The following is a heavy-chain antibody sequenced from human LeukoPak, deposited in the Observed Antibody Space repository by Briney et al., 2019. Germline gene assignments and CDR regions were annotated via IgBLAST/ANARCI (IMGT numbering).Heavy chain of an antibody. CDR1: GGTFSSYD. J-gene: IGHJ5*02. V-gene: IGHV1-69*06. D-gene: IGHD3-9*01. Sequence: ASVKVSCKACGGTFSSYDISWVRHAPGQELEWRGGIIPIFGTANYAQKFQGRVTITAAKSTSTADMELGSLRSEDTAEYYCARLYYDIFTGYYGNWFDPWGQGTLVTVSS. CDR2: IIPIFGTA. CDR3: ARLYYDIFTGYYGNWFDP.